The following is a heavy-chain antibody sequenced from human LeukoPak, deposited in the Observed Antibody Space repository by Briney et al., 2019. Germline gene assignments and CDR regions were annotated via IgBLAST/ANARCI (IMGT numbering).Heavy chain of an antibody. Sequence: GGSLRLSCAASGFTFSDYAMNWVRQAPGKGLEWASSISPSSSYIYYADSVRGRFTISRDNAENSVFLQMDSLRAEDTAVYYCAHSSGYAYGLDYWGQGTLVTVSS. CDR1: GFTFSDYA. J-gene: IGHJ4*02. D-gene: IGHD5-18*01. CDR3: AHSSGYAYGLDY. V-gene: IGHV3-21*01. CDR2: ISPSSSYI.